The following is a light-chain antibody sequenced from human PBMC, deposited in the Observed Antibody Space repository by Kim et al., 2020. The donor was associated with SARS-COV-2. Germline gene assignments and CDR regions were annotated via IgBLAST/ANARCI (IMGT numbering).Light chain of an antibody. V-gene: IGKV1-9*01. Sequence: DIQLTQSPSFLSASVGDRVTITCRASQGISNDLAWYQQKPGIAPKVLMYAATTLQSGVPSRFSGSGSGTEFTLTISSLQPEDFATYYCQQLNSYPRALTFGGGTKVDIK. CDR2: AAT. CDR3: QQLNSYPRALT. CDR1: QGISND. J-gene: IGKJ4*01.